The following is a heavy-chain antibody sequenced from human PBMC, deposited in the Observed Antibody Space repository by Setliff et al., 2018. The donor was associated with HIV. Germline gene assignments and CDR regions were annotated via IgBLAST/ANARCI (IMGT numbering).Heavy chain of an antibody. V-gene: IGHV3-9*01. CDR3: AKDTLPASARGSSMDV. CDR2: ISWNSDGI. J-gene: IGHJ6*03. CDR1: RFTFDDYA. Sequence: SGGSLRLSCAASRFTFDDYAMHWVRQAPGKGLEWVSGISWNSDGILYADSVKGRFTISRDNAKNSLYLQINCLRFEDTALYYCAKDTLPASARGSSMDVWGKGTTVTVSS.